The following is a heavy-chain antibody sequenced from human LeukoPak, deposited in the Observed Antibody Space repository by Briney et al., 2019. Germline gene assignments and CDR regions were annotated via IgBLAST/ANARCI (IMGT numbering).Heavy chain of an antibody. CDR3: ARDRAVSWFDS. CDR2: ISLDGSKT. Sequence: GGSLRLSCAASGFTFSSYAMSWVRQAPGKGLEWVTFISLDGSKTSYADSVKGRFTFSRDDSKNTLYLEMNSLRAEDTAVYYCARDRAVSWFDSWGLGTLVTVSS. J-gene: IGHJ5*01. CDR1: GFTFSSYA. V-gene: IGHV3-30*03. D-gene: IGHD3-10*01.